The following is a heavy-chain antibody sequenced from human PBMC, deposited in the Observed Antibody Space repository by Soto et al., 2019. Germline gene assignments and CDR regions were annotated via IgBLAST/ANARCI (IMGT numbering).Heavy chain of an antibody. V-gene: IGHV3-21*01. CDR1: GFTFSSYS. D-gene: IGHD3-16*01. CDR3: ARAIRIRGGYYSDY. CDR2: ISSSSSYI. J-gene: IGHJ4*02. Sequence: EVQLVESGGGLVKPGGSLRLSCAASGFTFSSYSMNWVRQAPGKGLEWVSSISSSSSYIYYADSVKGRFTISRDNAKNSLYLQMNSLRAEDTAVYYCARAIRIRGGYYSDYWGQGTLVTVSS.